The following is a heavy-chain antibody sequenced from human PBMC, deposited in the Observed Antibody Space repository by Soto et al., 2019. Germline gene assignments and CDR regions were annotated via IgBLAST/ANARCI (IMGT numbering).Heavy chain of an antibody. CDR3: ANAYDSSGYSWFDP. V-gene: IGHV3-30*18. CDR2: ISYDGSNK. CDR1: GFTFSSYG. Sequence: GGSLRLSCAASGFTFSSYGMHWVRQAPGKGLEWVAVISYDGSNKYYADSVKGRFTISRDNSKNTLYLQMNSLRAEDTAMYYCANAYDSSGYSWFDPWGQGTLVTVSS. J-gene: IGHJ5*02. D-gene: IGHD3-22*01.